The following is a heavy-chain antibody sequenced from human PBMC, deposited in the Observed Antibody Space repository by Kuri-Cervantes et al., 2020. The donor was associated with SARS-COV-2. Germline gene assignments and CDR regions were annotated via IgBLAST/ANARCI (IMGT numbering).Heavy chain of an antibody. Sequence: GESLKISCAASGFTFSSYAMHWVRQAPGEGLEWVAVISYDGSNKYYADSVKGRFTISRDNSKNTLYLQMNSLRAEDTALYYCAKDTGSSWYFWYYWGQGTLVTVSS. V-gene: IGHV3-30-3*02. CDR1: GFTFSSYA. D-gene: IGHD6-13*01. J-gene: IGHJ4*02. CDR3: AKDTGSSWYFWYY. CDR2: ISYDGSNK.